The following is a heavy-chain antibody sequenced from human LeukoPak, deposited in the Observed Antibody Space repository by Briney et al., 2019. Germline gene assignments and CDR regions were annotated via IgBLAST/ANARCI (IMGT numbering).Heavy chain of an antibody. D-gene: IGHD2-2*01. Sequence: NPSETLSLTCTVSGGSISSYYWSWIRQPPGKGLEWIGYIYYSGSTNYNPSLKSRVTISVDTSKNQFSLKLSSVTAADTAVYYCARGLPNDDAFDIWGQGTMVTVS. V-gene: IGHV4-59*01. CDR2: IYYSGST. CDR1: GGSISSYY. J-gene: IGHJ3*02. CDR3: ARGLPNDDAFDI.